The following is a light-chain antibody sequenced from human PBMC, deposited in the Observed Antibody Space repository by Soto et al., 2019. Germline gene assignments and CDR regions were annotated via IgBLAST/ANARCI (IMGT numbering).Light chain of an antibody. CDR1: QSISSW. V-gene: IGKV1-5*01. Sequence: QLTQSPSSLSASVGDRVTITCRASQSISSWLAWYQQKPGKAPKLLIYDASSLESGVPSRFSGSGSGTEFTLTISSLQPDDFGTYYCQQYNSYSQTFGQGTKVDIK. J-gene: IGKJ1*01. CDR3: QQYNSYSQT. CDR2: DAS.